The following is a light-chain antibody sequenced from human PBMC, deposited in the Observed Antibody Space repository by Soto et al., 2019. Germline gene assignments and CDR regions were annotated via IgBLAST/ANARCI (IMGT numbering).Light chain of an antibody. CDR1: SSDVGYYNY. V-gene: IGLV2-14*01. Sequence: QPVLTQPASVSGSPGQSITISCTGTSSDVGYYNYVSWYQQHPGKAPKLMIYEVANRPSGVSSRFSGSKSGNTASLTISGLQAEDEADYYCSSYTIATTRVFGGGTKLTVL. CDR3: SSYTIATTRV. J-gene: IGLJ3*02. CDR2: EVA.